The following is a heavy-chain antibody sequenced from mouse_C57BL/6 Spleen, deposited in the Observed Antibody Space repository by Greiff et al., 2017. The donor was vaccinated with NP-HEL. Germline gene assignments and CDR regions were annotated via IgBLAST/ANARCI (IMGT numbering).Heavy chain of an antibody. CDR3: ARENDGYAMDY. V-gene: IGHV5-16*01. D-gene: IGHD2-3*01. J-gene: IGHJ4*01. Sequence: EVKLMESEGGLVQPGSSMKLSCTASGFTFRDYYMAWVRQVPEKGLEWVANINYDGSSTYYLDSLKSRFIISRDNAKNILYLQMSSLKSEDTATYYCARENDGYAMDYWGQGTSVTVSS. CDR2: INYDGSST. CDR1: GFTFRDYY.